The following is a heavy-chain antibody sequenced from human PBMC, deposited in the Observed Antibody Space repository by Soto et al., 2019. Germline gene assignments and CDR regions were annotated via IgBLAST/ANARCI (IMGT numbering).Heavy chain of an antibody. CDR1: GGTFSSYA. CDR2: IIPIFGTA. CDR3: ARKCSGGSCLDY. Sequence: QVQLVHPGAEVKKPGSSVKVSCKASGGTFSSYAISWVRQAPGQGLEWMGGIIPIFGTANYAQKFQGRVTITADESTSTAYMELSSLRSEDTAVYYCARKCSGGSCLDYWGQGTLVTVSS. J-gene: IGHJ4*02. V-gene: IGHV1-69*01. D-gene: IGHD2-15*01.